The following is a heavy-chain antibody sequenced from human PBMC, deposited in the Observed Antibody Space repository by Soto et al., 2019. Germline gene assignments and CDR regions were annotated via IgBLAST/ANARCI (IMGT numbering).Heavy chain of an antibody. J-gene: IGHJ4*02. Sequence: PGGSLRLSCASSGFTFSSYAMHLVRQAPGKGLEYVSAISSNGGSTYYANSVKGRFTISRDNSKNTLYLQMGSLRAEDMAVYYCARSPDDWFPAFDYWGQGTLVTVSS. CDR1: GFTFSSYA. CDR2: ISSNGGST. D-gene: IGHD3-9*01. V-gene: IGHV3-64*01. CDR3: ARSPDDWFPAFDY.